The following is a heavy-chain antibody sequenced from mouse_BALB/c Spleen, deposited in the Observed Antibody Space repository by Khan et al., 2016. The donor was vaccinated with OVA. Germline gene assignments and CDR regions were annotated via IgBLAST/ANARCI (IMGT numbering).Heavy chain of an antibody. Sequence: IQLVQSGAELVKPGASVKLSCTGSGFNIKDTYMPWVKQRPEQGLEWIGRIDPANGDTKYGPKFQDKATLTADTSSNTPYLQLSSLTSEDTAVYYCATHYGNTCANWGQGTIVSVS. CDR3: ATHYGNTCAN. CDR1: GFNIKDTY. CDR2: IDPANGDT. J-gene: IGHJ3*01. V-gene: IGHV14-3*02. D-gene: IGHD2-1*01.